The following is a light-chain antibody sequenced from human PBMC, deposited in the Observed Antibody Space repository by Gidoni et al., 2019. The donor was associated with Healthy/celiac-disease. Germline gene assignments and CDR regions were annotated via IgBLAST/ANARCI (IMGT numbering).Light chain of an antibody. J-gene: IGKJ2*01. Sequence: DSVMTPSPDSLAVALGVRATINCKSSQSVLYSSNNKNYLAWYQQKPGQPPKLLIYWASTRESGVPDRFSGSGSGTDFTLTISSLQAEDVAVYYCQQYYSTLPYTFGQGTKLEIK. CDR1: QSVLYSSNNKNY. V-gene: IGKV4-1*01. CDR2: WAS. CDR3: QQYYSTLPYT.